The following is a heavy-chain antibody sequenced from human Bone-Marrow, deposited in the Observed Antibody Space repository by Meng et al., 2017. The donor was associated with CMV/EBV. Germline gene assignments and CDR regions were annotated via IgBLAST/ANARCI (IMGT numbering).Heavy chain of an antibody. CDR2: AYSAWST. CDR3: ARADQAVAGTWDY. V-gene: IGHV3-66*01. CDR1: GFTVSSNH. D-gene: IGHD6-19*01. Sequence: ETLSLTCAASGFTVSSNHMSWARQAPGKGLEWISIAYSAWSTYYADSVKGRFTISRDNAKNSLYLQMNSLRAEDTAVYYCARADQAVAGTWDYWGQGTLVTVSS. J-gene: IGHJ4*02.